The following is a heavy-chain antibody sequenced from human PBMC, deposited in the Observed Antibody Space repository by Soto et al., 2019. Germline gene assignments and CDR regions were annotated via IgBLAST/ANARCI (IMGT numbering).Heavy chain of an antibody. CDR3: VKVRVRGMATIMDAFDI. Sequence: GGSLRLSCSASGFTFSSYAMRWVRQAPGKGLEYVSAISSNGGSTYYADSVKGRFTISRDNSKNTLYLQMSSLRAEDTAVYHCVKVRVRGMATIMDAFDIWGQGTMVTVSS. V-gene: IGHV3-64D*06. D-gene: IGHD5-12*01. J-gene: IGHJ3*02. CDR2: ISSNGGST. CDR1: GFTFSSYA.